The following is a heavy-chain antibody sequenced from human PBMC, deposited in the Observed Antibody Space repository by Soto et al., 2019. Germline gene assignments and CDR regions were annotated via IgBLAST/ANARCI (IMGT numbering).Heavy chain of an antibody. D-gene: IGHD5-12*01. J-gene: IGHJ6*02. CDR3: ARDNDRLQLGGNYYYIMDV. CDR2: IMPIFRTP. CDR1: GGTFSSYA. Sequence: QVQLVQSGAEVKKPGSSVKVSCKASGGTFSSYAISWVRQAPGQGLEWMGGIMPIFRTPDYAQKFQGRVTITADESTSTAYLALSSLRSDDTGVYYCARDNDRLQLGGNYYYIMDVWGQGTTVTVSS. V-gene: IGHV1-69*12.